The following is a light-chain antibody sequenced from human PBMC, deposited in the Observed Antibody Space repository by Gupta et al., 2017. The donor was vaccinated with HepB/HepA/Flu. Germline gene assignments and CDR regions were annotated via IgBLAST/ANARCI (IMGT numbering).Light chain of an antibody. CDR2: YKSDSDK. J-gene: IGLJ2*01. V-gene: IGLV5-45*02. CDR1: SGINVGTYR. CDR3: MIWHSSAVV. Sequence: QAVLTQPSSLSASPGASASLTCTLRSGINVGTYRIYWYQQKPGSPPQYLLRYKSDSDKQQGSGVPSRFSGSKLASANAGILLISGLQSEDEADYYCMIWHSSAVVFGGGTKLTVL.